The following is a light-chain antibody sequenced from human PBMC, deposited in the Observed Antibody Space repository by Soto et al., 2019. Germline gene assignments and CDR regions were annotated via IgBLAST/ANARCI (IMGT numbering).Light chain of an antibody. CDR1: SGDVGGYNF. J-gene: IGLJ2*01. CDR3: GSYGGSYTWV. V-gene: IGLV2-11*01. Sequence: QSALTQPRSVSGSPGQSVTISCTGTSGDVGGYNFVSWYQQHPGKVPTLVIFDVSHRPSGVPDRFSGSKSGNTASLTISGLRAEDEADYYCGSYGGSYTWVFGGGTKLTVL. CDR2: DVS.